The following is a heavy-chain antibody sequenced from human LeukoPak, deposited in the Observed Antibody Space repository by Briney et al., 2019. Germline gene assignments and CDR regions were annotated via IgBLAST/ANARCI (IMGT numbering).Heavy chain of an antibody. CDR1: GDSFSRNNAA. CDR2: IYYRSKWYN. J-gene: IGHJ4*02. CDR3: AKGGGAIDY. D-gene: IGHD5-12*01. Sequence: SQTLSLTCVISGDSFSRNNAAWHWIRQSPSRGIEWRGRIYYRSKWYNDYAPSVKSRITINPHTSKNQFSLQLNSVTPEDRAVYYCAKGGGAIDYWGQGTLVTVSS. V-gene: IGHV6-1*01.